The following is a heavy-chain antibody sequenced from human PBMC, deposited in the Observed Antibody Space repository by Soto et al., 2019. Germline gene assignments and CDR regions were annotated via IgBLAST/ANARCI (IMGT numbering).Heavy chain of an antibody. D-gene: IGHD3-10*01. CDR1: GYTFTSYG. J-gene: IGHJ6*04. CDR3: ARVLPHVSLWFGEFPEFEMDV. CDR2: ISAYNGNT. V-gene: IGHV1-18*01. Sequence: ASVKVSCKASGYTFTSYGISWVRQAPGQGLEWMGWISAYNGNTNYAQKLQGRVTMTTDTSTSTAYMELRSLRSDDTAVYYCARVLPHVSLWFGEFPEFEMDVWGKGTTVTVSS.